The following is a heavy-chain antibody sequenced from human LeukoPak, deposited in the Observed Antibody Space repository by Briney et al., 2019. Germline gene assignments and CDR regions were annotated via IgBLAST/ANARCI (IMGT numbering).Heavy chain of an antibody. Sequence: PGGSLRLSCAASGFTFSSYGMHWVRQAPGKGLEWVAVISYDGSNKYYADSVKGRFTISRDNSKNTLYLQMNSLRAEVTAVYYCAKDYSYGTLGAFDIWGQGTMVTVSS. V-gene: IGHV3-30*18. CDR2: ISYDGSNK. D-gene: IGHD5-18*01. CDR3: AKDYSYGTLGAFDI. J-gene: IGHJ3*02. CDR1: GFTFSSYG.